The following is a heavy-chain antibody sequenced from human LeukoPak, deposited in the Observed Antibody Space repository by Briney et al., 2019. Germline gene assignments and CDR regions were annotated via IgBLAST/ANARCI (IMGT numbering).Heavy chain of an antibody. CDR3: ARGGGQTTVVTYYFDY. V-gene: IGHV3-53*01. CDR1: GFTINNNY. Sequence: GGSLRLSCVASGFTINNNYMSWVRQAPGKGLEWVSVIFSGGGTYYADSVKGRFTISRDSSKNALYLQMSSLRAEDTAVYYCARGGGQTTVVTYYFDYWGQGTLVTVSS. CDR2: IFSGGGT. D-gene: IGHD4-23*01. J-gene: IGHJ4*02.